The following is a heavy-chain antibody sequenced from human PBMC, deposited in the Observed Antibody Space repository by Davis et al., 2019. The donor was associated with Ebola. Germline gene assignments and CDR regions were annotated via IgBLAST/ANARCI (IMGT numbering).Heavy chain of an antibody. CDR3: AREDCSDGRAGRCHQNFDY. D-gene: IGHD2-8*01. V-gene: IGHV1-2*02. CDR1: GSTLTDYY. CDR2: ISPNGGDT. J-gene: IGHJ4*02. Sequence: AASVKVSCKAFGSTLTDYYMHWVRQGPGQGLEYVGWISPNGGDTRYAQTFQGRVTMTRDTAISTTYMELSGLKSDDTAVYYCAREDCSDGRAGRCHQNFDYWGQGTLVTVSS.